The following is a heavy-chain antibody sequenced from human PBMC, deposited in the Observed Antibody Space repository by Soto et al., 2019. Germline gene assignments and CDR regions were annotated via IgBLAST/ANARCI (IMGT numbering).Heavy chain of an antibody. V-gene: IGHV3-33*03. D-gene: IGHD6-25*01. CDR2: IWYDGSNK. CDR1: GFTFSSYG. CDR3: AYTARLPKF. Sequence: PGGSLRLSCAASGFTFSSYGMHWVRQAPGKGLEWVAVIWYDGSNKYYADSVKGRFTISRDNAKNSLYLQMNSLIAEDTAVYYCAYTARLPKFWGQGTLVTVSS. J-gene: IGHJ4*02.